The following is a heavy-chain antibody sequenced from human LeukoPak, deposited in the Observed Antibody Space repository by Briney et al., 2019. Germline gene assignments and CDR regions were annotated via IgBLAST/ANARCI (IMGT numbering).Heavy chain of an antibody. CDR1: GFTFSGYW. D-gene: IGHD7-27*01. CDR2: IHSDGSIT. CDR3: ARGSAGDMFDY. Sequence: GGSLRLSCAASGFTFSGYWMHWVRQAPGKGLVWVSRIHSDGSITNYADSVKGRFTISRDNAKNTLYLQMNSLRAEDTAVYYCARGSAGDMFDYWGQGTLVTVSS. J-gene: IGHJ4*02. V-gene: IGHV3-74*01.